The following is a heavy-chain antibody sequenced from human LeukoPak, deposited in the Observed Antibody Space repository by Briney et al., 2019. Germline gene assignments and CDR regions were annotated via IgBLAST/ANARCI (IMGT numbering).Heavy chain of an antibody. CDR3: AGLYCTNGVCHFDY. J-gene: IGHJ4*02. CDR2: IYYSGTT. CDR1: GGSISSSSFY. V-gene: IGHV4-39*07. D-gene: IGHD2-8*01. Sequence: SETLSLTCTVSGGSISSSSFYWAAIRQSPGKGLEWIGSIYYSGTTYYNPSLKSRVTISVDTSKSHFSLKLSSVTAADTAVYYCAGLYCTNGVCHFDYWGQGTLVTVSS.